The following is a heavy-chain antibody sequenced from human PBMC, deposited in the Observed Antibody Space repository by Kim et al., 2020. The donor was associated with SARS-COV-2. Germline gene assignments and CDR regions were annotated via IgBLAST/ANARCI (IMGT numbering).Heavy chain of an antibody. J-gene: IGHJ4*02. Sequence: SETLSLTCSVSGASISSSRHFWGWIRQPPGKGLEWIGSFYYSGNTYYNPSLRSRVTITVDMSKTQFSLSLTSVIAADTAVYYCARGVPGSSGWDFDSWGPGTLVTVSS. D-gene: IGHD6-25*01. CDR1: GASISSSRHF. CDR3: ARGVPGSSGWDFDS. V-gene: IGHV4-39*01. CDR2: FYYSGNT.